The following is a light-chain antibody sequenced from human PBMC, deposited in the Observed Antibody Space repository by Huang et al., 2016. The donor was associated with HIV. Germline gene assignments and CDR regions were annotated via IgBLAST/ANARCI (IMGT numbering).Light chain of an antibody. V-gene: IGKV3-20*01. J-gene: IGKJ1*01. Sequence: EIVLTQSPGTLSLSPGERAALSCRASEGIRSYYVAWYQQKPGQAPRRLIYAASSRATGIPDRVSGSGSGTDFTLTISRLEPEDFAVYYCQHYGPTPSWTFGQGTKVEIK. CDR3: QHYGPTPSWT. CDR2: AAS. CDR1: EGIRSYY.